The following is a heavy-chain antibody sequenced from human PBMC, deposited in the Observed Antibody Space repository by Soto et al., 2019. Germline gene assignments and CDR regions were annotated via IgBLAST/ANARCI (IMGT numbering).Heavy chain of an antibody. CDR3: ARDFSGSWPFDY. D-gene: IGHD6-13*01. V-gene: IGHV3-33*01. CDR1: GFTFSSYG. J-gene: IGHJ4*02. Sequence: QVQLVESGGGVVQPGRSLRLSCAASGFTFSSYGMHWVRQAPGKGLEWVAVIWYDGTNKYYADSVKGRFTISRDNSKNTLFLQMNSLRPEDTAVYYCARDFSGSWPFDYWGQGTLVTVSS. CDR2: IWYDGTNK.